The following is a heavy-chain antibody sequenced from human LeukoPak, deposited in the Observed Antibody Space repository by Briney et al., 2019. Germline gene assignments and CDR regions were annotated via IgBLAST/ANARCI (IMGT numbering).Heavy chain of an antibody. CDR2: IYYSGST. CDR1: GGSISSSSYY. J-gene: IGHJ5*02. CDR3: ARGPKYYYGSGRSSWFDP. Sequence: SETLSLTCTVSGGSISSSSYYWGWIRQPPGKGLEWIGSIYYSGSTYYNPSLKSRVTISVDTSKNQFSLKLSSVTAADTAVYYCARGPKYYYGSGRSSWFDPWGQGTLVTVSS. D-gene: IGHD3-10*01. V-gene: IGHV4-39*07.